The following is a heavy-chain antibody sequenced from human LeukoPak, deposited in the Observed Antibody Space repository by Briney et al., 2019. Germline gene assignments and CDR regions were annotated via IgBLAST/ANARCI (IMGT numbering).Heavy chain of an antibody. Sequence: SGPALVKPTQTLTLTCTFSGFSLSTSGMRVSWIRQPPGKALEWLARIDWDDDEFYSTSLKTRLTISKDTSKNQVVLTMTNMDPVDTATYYCARTQYYYDSSGYYFFDYWGQGTLVTVSS. D-gene: IGHD3-22*01. J-gene: IGHJ4*02. CDR3: ARTQYYYDSSGYYFFDY. CDR1: GFSLSTSGMR. CDR2: IDWDDDE. V-gene: IGHV2-70*04.